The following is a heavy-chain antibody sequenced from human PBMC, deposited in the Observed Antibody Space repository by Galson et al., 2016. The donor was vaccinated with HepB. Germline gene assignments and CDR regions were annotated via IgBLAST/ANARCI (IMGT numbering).Heavy chain of an antibody. Sequence: SLRLSCAASGFTFSKYALHWVRQAPGKGLEWLAVIPHDGIKNYSKASAKGRFTVTRDNSKNTLFLLMNSLRPEDTAVYYCAKDLQVPAAIEGMDVWGQGTTVTVSS. CDR1: GFTFSKYA. CDR3: AKDLQVPAAIEGMDV. D-gene: IGHD2-2*02. J-gene: IGHJ6*02. CDR2: IPHDGIKN. V-gene: IGHV3-30*18.